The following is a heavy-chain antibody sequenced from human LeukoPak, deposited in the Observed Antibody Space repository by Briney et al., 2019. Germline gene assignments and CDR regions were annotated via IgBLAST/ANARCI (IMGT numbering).Heavy chain of an antibody. D-gene: IGHD3-22*01. V-gene: IGHV1-2*02. CDR3: ARGWGTYYYDSSGYYRDYFDY. CDR1: GYTFTGYY. J-gene: IGHJ4*02. Sequence: GASVKVSCKASGYTFTGYYMHWVRQAPGQGLERMGWINPNSGGTNYAQKFQGRVTMTRDTSISTAYMELSRLRSDDTAVYYCARGWGTYYYDSSGYYRDYFDYWGQGTLVTVSS. CDR2: INPNSGGT.